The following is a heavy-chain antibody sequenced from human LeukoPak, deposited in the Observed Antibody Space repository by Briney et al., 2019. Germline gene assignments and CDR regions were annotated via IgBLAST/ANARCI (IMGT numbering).Heavy chain of an antibody. D-gene: IGHD1-26*01. Sequence: RAGGSLRLSCAASGFTFSSYGMHWVRQTPGKGLEWISYISSTSSTIYFADSVKGRFTISRDNAKNSLYLQMNSLRDEDTAVYFCARDKDQVGATTVWRDYYYGMDVWGQGTTVTVSS. J-gene: IGHJ6*02. V-gene: IGHV3-48*02. CDR3: ARDKDQVGATTVWRDYYYGMDV. CDR1: GFTFSSYG. CDR2: ISSTSSTI.